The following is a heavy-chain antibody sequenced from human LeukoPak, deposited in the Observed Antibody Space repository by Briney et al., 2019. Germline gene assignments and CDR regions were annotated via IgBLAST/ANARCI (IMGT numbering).Heavy chain of an antibody. J-gene: IGHJ4*01. CDR3: AKPTYGDYPGY. CDR1: GFTVSNNY. D-gene: IGHD4-17*01. V-gene: IGHV3-66*04. Sequence: GGSLRLSCAASGFTVSNNYMTWVRQAPGKGLEWLSVIYSDGSTYYADSVKDRFTISRDNSKNTLYLQMNSLRAEDTAVYYCAKPTYGDYPGYWGQGTLVTVSS. CDR2: IYSDGST.